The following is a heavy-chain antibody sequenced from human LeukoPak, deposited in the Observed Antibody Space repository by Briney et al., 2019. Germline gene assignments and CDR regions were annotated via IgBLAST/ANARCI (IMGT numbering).Heavy chain of an antibody. J-gene: IGHJ4*02. D-gene: IGHD6-13*01. CDR1: GYTFTSYG. CDR3: ARAPLRQRTIAPNDY. CDR2: ISAYNGNT. V-gene: IGHV1-18*01. Sequence: GASVKVSCKASGYTFTSYGISWVRQAPGQGLEWMGWISAYNGNTNYAQKLQGRVTMTTDTSTSTAYMELRSLRSDDTAVYYCARAPLRQRTIAPNDYWGQGTLVTVSS.